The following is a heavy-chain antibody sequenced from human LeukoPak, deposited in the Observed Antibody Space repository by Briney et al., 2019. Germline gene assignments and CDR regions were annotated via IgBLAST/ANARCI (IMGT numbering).Heavy chain of an antibody. CDR2: FDPEDGET. V-gene: IGHV1-24*01. D-gene: IGHD1-1*01. J-gene: IGHJ4*02. Sequence: ASVKVSCKVSGYTLTELSMHWVRQAPGKGLEWMGGFDPEDGETIYAQRFQGRVTMTEDTSTDTAYMELSSLRSEDTAVYYCATAGSVPWYTFDYWGQGTLVTVSS. CDR3: ATAGSVPWYTFDY. CDR1: GYTLTELS.